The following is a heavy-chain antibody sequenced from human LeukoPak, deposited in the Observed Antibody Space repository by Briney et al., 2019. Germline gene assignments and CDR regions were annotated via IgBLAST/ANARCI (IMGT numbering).Heavy chain of an antibody. CDR1: GFTVSSNY. V-gene: IGHV3-48*01. Sequence: GGSLRLSCAASGFTVSSNYMSWVRQPPGKGLEWVSNIGTSSTTRYYADSVKGRFTISRDNAKNSLYLQMNSLRADDTAVYYCARFAAGGSYYYYMDVWGKGTTVTVSS. CDR3: ARFAAGGSYYYYMDV. CDR2: IGTSSTTR. J-gene: IGHJ6*03. D-gene: IGHD6-25*01.